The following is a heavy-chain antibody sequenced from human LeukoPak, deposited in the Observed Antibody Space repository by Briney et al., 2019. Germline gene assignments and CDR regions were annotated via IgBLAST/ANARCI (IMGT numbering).Heavy chain of an antibody. CDR1: GFPFSNAW. Sequence: GGPLRLSCAASGFPFSNAWMNWVRQAPGKGLEWVGRIKSKTDGGTTDYATPVKGRFTISRDDSKNTLFLQMNSLKTEDTAVYYCTRGGYSRGWYRDYFDYWGQGTLVTVSS. J-gene: IGHJ4*02. V-gene: IGHV3-15*01. D-gene: IGHD6-19*01. CDR3: TRGGYSRGWYRDYFDY. CDR2: IKSKTDGGTT.